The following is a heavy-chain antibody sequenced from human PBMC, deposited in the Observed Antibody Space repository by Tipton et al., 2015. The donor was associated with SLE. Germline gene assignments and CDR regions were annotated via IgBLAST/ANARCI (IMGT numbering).Heavy chain of an antibody. CDR1: GSSMSSSGYF. D-gene: IGHD2-2*01. CDR3: VRQVISGTRTLFDAFDM. CDR2: IYYSGTT. J-gene: IGHJ3*02. V-gene: IGHV4-39*01. Sequence: TLSLTCNVSGSSMSSSGYFWGWSRQSPGKGLEWIGSIYYSGTTHYNPSLQSRVTISVDTSKKHFSLKVTSVTAADTAVYYCVRQVISGTRTLFDAFDMWGQGAMVIVSS.